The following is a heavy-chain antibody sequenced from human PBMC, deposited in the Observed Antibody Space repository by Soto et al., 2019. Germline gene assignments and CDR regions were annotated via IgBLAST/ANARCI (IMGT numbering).Heavy chain of an antibody. CDR1: GYSISSSHW. D-gene: IGHD3-16*01. V-gene: IGHV4-28*01. J-gene: IGHJ4*02. CDR3: ARTLGGVSGFDY. Sequence: QVQLQESGPGLVKPSDTLSLTCAVSGYSISSSHWWCWIRQPPGKGLEWIGYIYYSGSTYYNPSLKRRVTMSVDPSKNQFSLKLSSVTAVDTAVYYCARTLGGVSGFDYWGQGTLVTVSS. CDR2: IYYSGST.